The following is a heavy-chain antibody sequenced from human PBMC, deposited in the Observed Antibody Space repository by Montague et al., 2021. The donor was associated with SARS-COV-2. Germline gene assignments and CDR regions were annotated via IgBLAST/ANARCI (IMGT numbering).Heavy chain of an antibody. CDR2: IYYSGST. D-gene: IGHD3-9*01. J-gene: IGHJ6*02. Sequence: SETLSLTCTVPGGSISSSSYYWGWIRQPPGKGLEWIGSIYYSGSTYYNPSLKSRVTISVDMSKNQFSLKLSSVTAADTAVYYCAGQDDILTGYYYYGMDVWGQGTTVTVSS. V-gene: IGHV4-39*01. CDR3: AGQDDILTGYYYYGMDV. CDR1: GGSISSSSYY.